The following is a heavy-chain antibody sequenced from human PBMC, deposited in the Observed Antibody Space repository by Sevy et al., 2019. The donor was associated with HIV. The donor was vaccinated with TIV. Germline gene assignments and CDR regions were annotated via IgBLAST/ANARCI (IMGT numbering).Heavy chain of an antibody. D-gene: IGHD3-22*01. J-gene: IGHJ4*02. CDR3: ARVLYYYDSSGYSYYFDY. CDR2: MNPNSGNT. V-gene: IGHV1-8*01. CDR1: GYTFTSYD. Sequence: ASVKVSCKASGYTFTSYDINWVRQAPGQGLEWMGWMNPNSGNTGYAQKFQGRVTMTRNTSISTAYMELSSLRSEDTAVYYCARVLYYYDSSGYSYYFDYWGQGTLVTVSS.